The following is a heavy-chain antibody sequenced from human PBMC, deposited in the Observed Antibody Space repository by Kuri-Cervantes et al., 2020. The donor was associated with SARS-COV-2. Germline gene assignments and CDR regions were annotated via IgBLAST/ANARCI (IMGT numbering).Heavy chain of an antibody. Sequence: SETLSLTCAVYGGSFSGYYWSWIRQPPGKGLEWIGYIYYSGSTNYNPSLKSRVTISVDTSKNQFSLKLSSVTAADTAVYYCARDNYKDYGDYNWYFDLWGRGTLVTVSS. J-gene: IGHJ2*01. CDR1: GGSFSGYY. V-gene: IGHV4-59*01. CDR3: ARDNYKDYGDYNWYFDL. D-gene: IGHD4-17*01. CDR2: IYYSGST.